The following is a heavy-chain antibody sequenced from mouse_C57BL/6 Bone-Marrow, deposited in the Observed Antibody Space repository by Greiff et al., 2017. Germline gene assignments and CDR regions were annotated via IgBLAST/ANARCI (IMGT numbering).Heavy chain of an antibody. CDR1: GFTFSNYW. CDR3: TGYYDGYYGAMDY. D-gene: IGHD2-3*01. V-gene: IGHV6-3*01. Sequence: EVQLVESGGGLVQPGGSMKLSCVASGFTFSNYWMNWVRQSPEKGLEWVAQIRLKSDNYATHYAESVKGRFTISRDDSKSSVYLQMNNLRAEDTGIYYCTGYYDGYYGAMDYWGQGTSVTVSS. CDR2: IRLKSDNYAT. J-gene: IGHJ4*01.